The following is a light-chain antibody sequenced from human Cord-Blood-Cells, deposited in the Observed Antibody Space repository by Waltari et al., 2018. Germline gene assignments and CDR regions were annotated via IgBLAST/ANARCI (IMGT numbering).Light chain of an antibody. CDR2: GTS. J-gene: IGLJ2*01. V-gene: IGLV1-40*01. CDR1: SSHIGAGYD. Sequence: QSVLTQPPSVSGAPGQRVTISCTGSSSHIGAGYDVHWYQQLPGTAPKLLIYGTSNRPSGVPDRFSGSKSGTSASLAITGLQAEDDADYYCQSYDSSLSGSVFGGGTKLTVL. CDR3: QSYDSSLSGSV.